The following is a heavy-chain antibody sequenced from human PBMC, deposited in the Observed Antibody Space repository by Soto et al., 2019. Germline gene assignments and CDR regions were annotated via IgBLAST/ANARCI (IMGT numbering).Heavy chain of an antibody. D-gene: IGHD2-15*01. CDR3: AKRATTVPTPGNYFDC. Sequence: GGSLRLSCAASGFSFSDYSMTWVRQAPGRGLEWVSTLTPAGTTFYADSVKGRFTISRDNYRNTLSLQMYNLRAEDTARYYCAKRATTVPTPGNYFDCWGQGTLVTVSS. CDR1: GFSFSDYS. J-gene: IGHJ4*02. V-gene: IGHV3-23*01. CDR2: LTPAGTT.